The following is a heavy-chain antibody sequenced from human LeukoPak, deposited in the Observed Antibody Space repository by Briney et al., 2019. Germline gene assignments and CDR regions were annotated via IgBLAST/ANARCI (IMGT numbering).Heavy chain of an antibody. CDR2: IIPIFGTA. CDR1: GGTLSSYA. V-gene: IGHV1-69*13. J-gene: IGHJ4*02. Sequence: SVKVSCKASGGTLSSYAISWVRQAPGQGLEWMGGIIPIFGTANYAQKFQGRVTITADESTSTAYMEPSSLRSEDTAVYYCARGESVAGIATTPDWGQGTLVTVSS. D-gene: IGHD6-19*01. CDR3: ARGESVAGIATTPD.